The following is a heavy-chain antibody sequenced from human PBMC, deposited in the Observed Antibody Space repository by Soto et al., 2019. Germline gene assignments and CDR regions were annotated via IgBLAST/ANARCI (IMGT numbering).Heavy chain of an antibody. J-gene: IGHJ6*02. CDR1: GFDFGSFG. Sequence: QMQLVQXXXEVREPGTSVRVSCRASGFDFGSFGIQFLRQTRGRGLXWIGWIVVVSGSTNYARQFQGRVAISRDMSSSTAYLDLYDLKSDDTAVYFCSADHPHMAMGWPVWGQGTTVTVSS. D-gene: IGHD1-26*01. CDR2: IVVVSGST. CDR3: SADHPHMAMGWPV. V-gene: IGHV1-58*02.